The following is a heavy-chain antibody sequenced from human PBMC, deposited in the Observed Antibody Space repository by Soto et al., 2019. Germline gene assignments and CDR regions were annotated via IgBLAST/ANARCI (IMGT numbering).Heavy chain of an antibody. D-gene: IGHD6-6*01. J-gene: IGHJ6*02. CDR3: ASEYSSSLSADYYYGMDV. Sequence: GESLKISWKGSGYSFTSYWISWGRQMPGKGLEWMGRIDPSDSYTNYSPSFQGHVTISADKSISTAYLQWSSLKASDTAMYYCASEYSSSLSADYYYGMDVWGQGTTVTVS. V-gene: IGHV5-10-1*01. CDR2: IDPSDSYT. CDR1: GYSFTSYW.